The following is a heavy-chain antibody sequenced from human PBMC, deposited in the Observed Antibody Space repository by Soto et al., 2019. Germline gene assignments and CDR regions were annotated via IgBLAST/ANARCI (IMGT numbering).Heavy chain of an antibody. CDR3: ARGPHVGISTS. V-gene: IGHV3-53*01. Sequence: EVQLVESGGGLIQPGGSLRLSCAASGFNVSSNYMSWVRQAPGKGLEWLSVIYSGGSTYYAESVKGRFTISRDNSKNTLKLQMNALRVEDTDVYYCARGPHVGISTSWGQGTLVTVSS. CDR1: GFNVSSNY. J-gene: IGHJ4*02. CDR2: IYSGGST. D-gene: IGHD2-2*01.